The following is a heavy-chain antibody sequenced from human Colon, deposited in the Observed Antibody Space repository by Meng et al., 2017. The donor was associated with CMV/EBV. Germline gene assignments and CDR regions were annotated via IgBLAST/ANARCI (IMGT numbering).Heavy chain of an antibody. Sequence: GESLKISCVASGFSFSFYDMHWVRQAPGEGLEWIAYIGIDGSVKSYADSVKGRFTISRDNSKNSLYLQMNSLRAEDTAVYYCARDRPGNIAFDYWGQGALVTVSS. V-gene: IGHV3-48*01. D-gene: IGHD1/OR15-1a*01. CDR1: GFSFSFYD. J-gene: IGHJ4*02. CDR3: ARDRPGNIAFDY. CDR2: IGIDGSVK.